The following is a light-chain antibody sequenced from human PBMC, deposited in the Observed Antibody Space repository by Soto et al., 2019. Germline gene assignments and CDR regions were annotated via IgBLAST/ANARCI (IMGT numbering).Light chain of an antibody. CDR3: QQRSNWPLT. CDR2: GAS. CDR1: QRVSRNY. Sequence: TVLAQSPGTLSLSPGDRTTLSCRSSQRVSRNYLAWYQQKVGQPPRLLIYGASTRATGIPARFSGSGSGTDFTLTISSLEPEDFAVYYCQQRSNWPLTFGGGTKVDIK. V-gene: IGKV3-11*01. J-gene: IGKJ4*01.